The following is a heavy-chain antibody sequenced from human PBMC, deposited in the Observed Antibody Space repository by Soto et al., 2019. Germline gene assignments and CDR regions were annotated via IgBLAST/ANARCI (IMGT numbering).Heavy chain of an antibody. D-gene: IGHD3-22*01. J-gene: IGHJ4*02. V-gene: IGHV3-74*01. CDR3: ARGQNYYDSSGTYYFDY. CDR2: INSDGSST. CDR1: GFTFSSYW. Sequence: GGSLRLSCAASGFTFSSYWMHWVRQAPGKGLVWVSRINSDGSSTSYADSVKGRFTISRDNAKNTLYLQMNSLRAEDTAVYYCARGQNYYDSSGTYYFDYWGQGTLVTVSS.